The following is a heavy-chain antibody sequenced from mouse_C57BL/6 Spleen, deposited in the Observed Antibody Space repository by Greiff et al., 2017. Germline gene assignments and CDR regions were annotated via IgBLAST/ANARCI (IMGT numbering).Heavy chain of an antibody. CDR2: FYPGSGSI. Sequence: VKLQESGAELVNPGASVKLSCKASGYPFTEYTLHWVKQRSGQGLEWIGWFYPGSGSIKYNEKFKDKATLTSDKSSSTVYMELSRLTSEDSAVYCCARHEEVLWFSYWGQVTLVTVSA. D-gene: IGHD6-1*01. CDR3: ARHEEVLWFSY. CDR1: GYPFTEYT. V-gene: IGHV1-62-2*01. J-gene: IGHJ3*01.